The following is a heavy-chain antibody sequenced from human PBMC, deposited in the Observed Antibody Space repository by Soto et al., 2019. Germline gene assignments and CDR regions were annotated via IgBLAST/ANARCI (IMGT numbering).Heavy chain of an antibody. D-gene: IGHD3-22*01. CDR1: GYSFTSYW. V-gene: IGHV5-10-1*01. J-gene: IGHJ6*02. CDR2: IDPSDSYT. Sequence: PGESLKISCKGSGYSFTSYWISWVRQMPGKGLEWMGRIDPSDSYTNYSPSFQGHVTISADKSISTAYLQWSSLKASDTAMYYCARHGASDYDSSGYQYRYYYYGMDVWGQGTTVTSP. CDR3: ARHGASDYDSSGYQYRYYYYGMDV.